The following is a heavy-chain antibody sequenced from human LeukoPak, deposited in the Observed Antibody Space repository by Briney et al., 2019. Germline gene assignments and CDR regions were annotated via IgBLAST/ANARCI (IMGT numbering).Heavy chain of an antibody. J-gene: IGHJ4*01. D-gene: IGHD3-22*01. CDR1: GASINNNF. Sequence: SETLSLTCTASGASINNNFWTWIRQPPGKGLEWIGYIYSSGSANYNPSLKSRVIISRDTSKNQISLNLTSVTAADTALYFCARHRDYYDTWGHGTLVTVSS. CDR2: IYSSGSA. V-gene: IGHV4-59*08. CDR3: ARHRDYYDT.